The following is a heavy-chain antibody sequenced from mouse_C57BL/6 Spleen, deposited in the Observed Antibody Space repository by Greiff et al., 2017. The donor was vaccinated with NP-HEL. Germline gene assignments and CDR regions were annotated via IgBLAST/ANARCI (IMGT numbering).Heavy chain of an antibody. Sequence: QVQLKQPGTELVKPGASVKLSCKASGYTFTSYWMHWVKQRPGQGLEWIGNINPSNGGTNYNEKFKSKATLTVDKSSSTAYMQLSSLTSEDSAVYYCARCRYYYGSSHYYAMDYWGQGTSVTVSS. CDR2: INPSNGGT. J-gene: IGHJ4*01. V-gene: IGHV1-53*01. CDR1: GYTFTSYW. CDR3: ARCRYYYGSSHYYAMDY. D-gene: IGHD1-1*01.